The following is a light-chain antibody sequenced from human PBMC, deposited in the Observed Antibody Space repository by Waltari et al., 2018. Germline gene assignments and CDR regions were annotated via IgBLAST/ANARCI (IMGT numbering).Light chain of an antibody. CDR3: LQYNSHPLT. V-gene: IGKV1-17*01. CDR2: GAS. CDR1: QGISTY. Sequence: DIQMTQSLSSLSVSKGDTVTITCRASQGISTYLNWYQQKPGKAPKRLIYGASSLESGVPSRFSGSGSGTDFTLTISSLQPEDFATYYCLQYNSHPLTFGGGTKVEIK. J-gene: IGKJ4*01.